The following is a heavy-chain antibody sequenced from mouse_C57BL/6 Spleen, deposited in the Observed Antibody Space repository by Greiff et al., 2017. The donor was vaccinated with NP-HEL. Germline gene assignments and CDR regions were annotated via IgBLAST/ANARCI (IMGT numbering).Heavy chain of an antibody. CDR3: ARDAYGSSYVGYYAMDY. CDR2: IHPNSGST. Sequence: VQLQQPGAELVKPGASVKLSCKASGYTFTSYWMHWVKQRPGQGLEWIGMIHPNSGSTNYNEKFKSKATLTVDKSSSTAYMQLSSLTSEDSAVYYCARDAYGSSYVGYYAMDYWGQGTSVTVSS. J-gene: IGHJ4*01. CDR1: GYTFTSYW. V-gene: IGHV1-64*01. D-gene: IGHD1-1*01.